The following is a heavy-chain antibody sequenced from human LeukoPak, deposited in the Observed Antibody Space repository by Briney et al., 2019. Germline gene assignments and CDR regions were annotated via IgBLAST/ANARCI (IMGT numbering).Heavy chain of an antibody. Sequence: SETLSLTCAVYGGSFSGYYWSWIRQPPGKGLEWIGEINHSGSTNYNPSLKSRPTMSIDTSRNQFSLKLSSVTAADTAVYYCAREERSIAARAGSLFWYFDLWGRGTLVTVSS. CDR1: GGSFSGYY. CDR2: INHSGST. V-gene: IGHV4-34*01. CDR3: AREERSIAARAGSLFWYFDL. J-gene: IGHJ2*01. D-gene: IGHD6-6*01.